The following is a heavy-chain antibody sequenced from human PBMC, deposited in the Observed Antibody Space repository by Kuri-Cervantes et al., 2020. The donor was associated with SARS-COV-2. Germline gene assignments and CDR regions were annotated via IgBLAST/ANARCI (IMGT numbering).Heavy chain of an antibody. V-gene: IGHV3-7*03. CDR1: GFTFSSYW. D-gene: IGHD2-2*01. J-gene: IGHJ3*02. Sequence: GESLKISCAASGFTFSSYWMSWVRQAPGKGLEWVANIKQDGSEKYYVDSVKGRFAISRDNAKNSLYLQMNSLRAEDTAVYYCAKGTPEYQLRAFDIWGQGTMVTVSS. CDR2: IKQDGSEK. CDR3: AKGTPEYQLRAFDI.